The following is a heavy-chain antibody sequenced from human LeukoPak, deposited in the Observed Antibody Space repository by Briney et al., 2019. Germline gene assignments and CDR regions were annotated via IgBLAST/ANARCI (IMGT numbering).Heavy chain of an antibody. D-gene: IGHD6-13*01. J-gene: IGHJ4*02. CDR3: ASGGSWSMYY. Sequence: ASVKVSCTVAGYTLTDLSLHWVRQAPGKGLEWMGGFDPEDEETIYAQKFQGRVTITRDTSASTAYMELSSLRSEDMAVYYCASGGSWSMYYWGQGTLVTVSS. CDR2: FDPEDEET. CDR1: GYTLTDLS. V-gene: IGHV1-24*01.